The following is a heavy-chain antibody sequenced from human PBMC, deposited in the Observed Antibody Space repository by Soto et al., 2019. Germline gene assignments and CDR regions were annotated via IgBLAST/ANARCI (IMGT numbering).Heavy chain of an antibody. CDR1: GGSISSGGYY. Sequence: QVQLQESGPGLVEPSQTLSLNCTVSGGSISSGGYYWSWIRQHPGKGLEWIGNIFHSGRTYYNPSLKSRLTMYVDASKNQFSLRLNSVTAADTAVYYCARVQSLFRVVSNWFDPWGLGTLVTVSS. V-gene: IGHV4-31*03. CDR2: IFHSGRT. J-gene: IGHJ5*02. CDR3: ARVQSLFRVVSNWFDP. D-gene: IGHD3-3*01.